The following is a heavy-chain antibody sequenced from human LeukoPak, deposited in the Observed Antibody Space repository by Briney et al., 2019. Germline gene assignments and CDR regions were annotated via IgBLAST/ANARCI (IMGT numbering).Heavy chain of an antibody. Sequence: GGSLRLSCAASGFTVSSNYMSWVRQAPGKGLEWVSVIYSGGSTYYADSVKGRFTISRDNSKNTLYLQMNSLRAEDTAVYYCARLNWANSFDPWGQGTLVTVSS. J-gene: IGHJ5*02. CDR2: IYSGGST. V-gene: IGHV3-53*01. CDR1: GFTVSSNY. D-gene: IGHD1-1*01. CDR3: ARLNWANSFDP.